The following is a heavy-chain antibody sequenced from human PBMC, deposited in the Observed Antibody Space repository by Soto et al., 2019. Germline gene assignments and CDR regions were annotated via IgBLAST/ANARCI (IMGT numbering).Heavy chain of an antibody. V-gene: IGHV1-8*01. CDR3: ARGTYKVLSFSEWFPMDV. CDR2: MNPNSGNT. CDR1: GYTFTSYD. Sequence: ASVKVSCKASGYTFTSYDINWVRQATGQGLEWMGWMNPNSGNTGYAQKFQGRVTMTRNTSISTAYMELSSLRSEDTAVYYCARGTYKVLSFSEWFPMDVWGQGTTVTVSS. D-gene: IGHD3-3*01. J-gene: IGHJ6*02.